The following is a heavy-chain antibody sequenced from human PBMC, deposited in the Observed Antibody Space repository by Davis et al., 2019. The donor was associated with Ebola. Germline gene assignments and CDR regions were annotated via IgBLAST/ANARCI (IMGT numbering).Heavy chain of an antibody. CDR2: ISGRGDTT. CDR3: AFPRGKIAYYYYYMDV. Sequence: PGGSLRLSCAGTGFTFNIYVMNWVRQAPGKGLEWVSAISGRGDTTYYADSVRGRFTISRDNSKNTLYLQMNSRRAEDTAVYYCAFPRGKIAYYYYYMDVWGKGTTVTVSS. V-gene: IGHV3-23*01. J-gene: IGHJ6*03. CDR1: GFTFNIYV. D-gene: IGHD2/OR15-2a*01.